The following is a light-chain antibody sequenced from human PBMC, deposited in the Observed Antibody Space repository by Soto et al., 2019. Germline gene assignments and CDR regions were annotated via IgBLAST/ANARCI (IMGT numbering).Light chain of an antibody. J-gene: IGKJ5*01. CDR1: QSVSSSY. CDR3: QQYNNWPLT. CDR2: GAS. V-gene: IGKV3-20*01. Sequence: EIVLTQSPGTLSLSPGERATLSCRASQSVSSSYLAWYQQKPGRAPRLLIYGASSRATGIPDRFSGSGSGTDFTLTISSLQSEDFAVYYCQQYNNWPLTFGQGTRLEIK.